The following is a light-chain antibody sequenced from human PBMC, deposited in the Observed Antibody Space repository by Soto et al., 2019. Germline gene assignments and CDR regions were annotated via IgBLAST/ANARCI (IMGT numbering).Light chain of an antibody. CDR2: GNS. Sequence: QSVLTQPPSVSGAPGQRVTISCTGSSSNIGAGYDVHWYQQLPGTAPKLLIYGNSNRPSGVPDRFSGSKSGTSASLAITGLQAEDEADYYCQSYDRSLSGSRVFGPGTKLTVL. CDR3: QSYDRSLSGSRV. V-gene: IGLV1-40*01. CDR1: SSNIGAGYD. J-gene: IGLJ1*01.